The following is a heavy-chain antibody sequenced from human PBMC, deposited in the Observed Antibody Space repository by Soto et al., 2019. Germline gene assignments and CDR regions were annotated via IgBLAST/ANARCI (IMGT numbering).Heavy chain of an antibody. CDR1: GFTFSSYG. CDR3: AKDHLSMVRGVTPYYFAY. V-gene: IGHV3-30*18. D-gene: IGHD3-10*01. Sequence: QVQLVESGGGVVQPGRSLRLSCAASGFTFSSYGMHWVRQAPGKGLEWVAVISYDGSDKYYADSVKGRFTISRDSSKNMLYMQMNSLRAEDTAVYYCAKDHLSMVRGVTPYYFAYWGQGTLVTVSS. J-gene: IGHJ4*02. CDR2: ISYDGSDK.